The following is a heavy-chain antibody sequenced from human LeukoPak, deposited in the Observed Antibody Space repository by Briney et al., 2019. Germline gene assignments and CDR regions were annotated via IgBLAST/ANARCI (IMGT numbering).Heavy chain of an antibody. Sequence: SVKVSCKASGGFFSSYGISWVRQVPGQGLEWMGRIIPMFQTSNHAEKFQGRVTISADTSTNTGYMELSSLRSEDTAVYYCAGDWGSGSYFTGEFDYWGQGTLVTVSS. J-gene: IGHJ4*02. CDR3: AGDWGSGSYFTGEFDY. V-gene: IGHV1-69*06. CDR1: GGFFSSYG. D-gene: IGHD3-10*01. CDR2: IIPMFQTS.